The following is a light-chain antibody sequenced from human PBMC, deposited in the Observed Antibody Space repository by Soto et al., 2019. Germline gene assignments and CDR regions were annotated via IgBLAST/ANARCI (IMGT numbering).Light chain of an antibody. CDR3: RSYKSSSTYV. Sequence: QSGLTQPAAVSWSPGQSITISCTGTSSDVGGYNYVSWYKQNEGKDTKLTIYEVSNPPSGVSKRFSGYKYGNTASLTISGLKAEEEADYYCRSYKSSSTYVFGTGTKLTVL. V-gene: IGLV2-14*01. CDR1: SSDVGGYNY. J-gene: IGLJ1*01. CDR2: EVS.